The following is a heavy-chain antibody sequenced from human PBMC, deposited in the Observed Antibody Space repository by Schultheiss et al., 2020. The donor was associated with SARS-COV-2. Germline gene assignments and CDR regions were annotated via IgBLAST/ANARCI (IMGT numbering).Heavy chain of an antibody. V-gene: IGHV4-4*02. Sequence: SETLSLTCTVSGGSISSSNWWSWVRQPPGKGLEWIGEINHSGSTNYNPSLKSRVTISVDKSKNRFSLKLSSVTAADTAVYYCARDKRNYYDSSGYYGDWGQGTLVTV. CDR1: GGSISSSNW. D-gene: IGHD3-22*01. J-gene: IGHJ4*02. CDR2: INHSGST. CDR3: ARDKRNYYDSSGYYGD.